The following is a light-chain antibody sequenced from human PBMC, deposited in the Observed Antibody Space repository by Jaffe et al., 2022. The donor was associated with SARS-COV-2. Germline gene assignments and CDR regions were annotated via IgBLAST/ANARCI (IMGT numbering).Light chain of an antibody. V-gene: IGKV3-20*01. Sequence: EIVLTQSPGILSLSPGERATLSCRASQSVGSSYLAWYQQKPGQAPRLLIYGASSRATGVPDRFRGSESGTDFTLTINRLEPEDFAVYYCQQYGDSLTFGPGTKVESK. CDR2: GAS. CDR3: QQYGDSLT. CDR1: QSVGSSY. J-gene: IGKJ3*01.